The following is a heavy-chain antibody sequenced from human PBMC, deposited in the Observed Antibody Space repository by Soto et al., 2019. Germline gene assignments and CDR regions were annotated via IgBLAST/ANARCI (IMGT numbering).Heavy chain of an antibody. CDR3: ARILGYCSSTSCHKWFDP. V-gene: IGHV1-46*03. CDR1: GYTFTSYY. CDR2: INPSGGST. J-gene: IGHJ5*02. Sequence: ASVKVSCKASGYTFTSYYMHWVRQAPGQGLEWMGIINPSGGSTSYAQKFQGRVTMARDTSTSTVYMELSSLRSEDTAVYYCARILGYCSSTSCHKWFDPWGQGTLVTVSS. D-gene: IGHD2-2*01.